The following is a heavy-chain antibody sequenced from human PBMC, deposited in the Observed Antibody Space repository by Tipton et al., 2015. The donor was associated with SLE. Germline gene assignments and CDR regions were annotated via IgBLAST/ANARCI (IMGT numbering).Heavy chain of an antibody. CDR3: AKAAVTTSPFDY. D-gene: IGHD4-17*01. J-gene: IGHJ4*02. V-gene: IGHV3-9*01. Sequence: SLRLSCAVSGFTFDDYAMHWVRQAPGKGLEWVSGISWNSGSIGYADSVKGRFTISRDNAKNSLYLQMNSLRAEDTALYYCAKAAVTTSPFDYWGQGTLVTVSS. CDR2: ISWNSGSI. CDR1: GFTFDDYA.